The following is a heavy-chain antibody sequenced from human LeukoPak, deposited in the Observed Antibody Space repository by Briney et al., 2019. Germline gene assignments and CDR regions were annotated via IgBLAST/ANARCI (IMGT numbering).Heavy chain of an antibody. V-gene: IGHV3-23*01. Sequence: GGSLRLSCAASGFTFSSYAMSWVRQAPGKGLEWVSAISGSGGSTYYADSVKGRFTISRDNSKNTLYLQMNSLKAEDTAVYYCAKQKSPHGYYFDYWGQGTLVTVSS. CDR2: ISGSGGST. CDR3: AKQKSPHGYYFDY. J-gene: IGHJ4*02. CDR1: GFTFSSYA.